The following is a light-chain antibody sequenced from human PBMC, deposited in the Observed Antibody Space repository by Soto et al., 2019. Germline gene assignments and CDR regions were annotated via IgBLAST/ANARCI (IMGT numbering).Light chain of an antibody. CDR1: QSVSSN. V-gene: IGKV3-15*01. CDR3: QQYNNWPLT. J-gene: IGKJ4*01. CDR2: GAS. Sequence: EIVMTQSPSTLSVSPGERATLSCRASQSVSSNLAWYQQKPGQAPRLLIYGASTRATGITARFSGSGSGTEFTITISSLQSEDFAVDYCQQYNNWPLTFGGGTKVEIK.